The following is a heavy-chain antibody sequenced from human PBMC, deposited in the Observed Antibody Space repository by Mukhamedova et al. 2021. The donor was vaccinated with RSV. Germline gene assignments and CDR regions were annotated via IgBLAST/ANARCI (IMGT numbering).Heavy chain of an antibody. CDR3: AKVSPIYSNLPDGTVH. J-gene: IGHJ4*02. CDR2: ISGSGGST. V-gene: IGHV3-23*01. Sequence: QAPGKGLEWVSAISGSGGSTYYADSVKGRFTISRDNSKNTLYLQMNSLRAEDTAVYYCAKVSPIYSNLPDGTVHWGQGTLVTVSS. D-gene: IGHD4-11*01.